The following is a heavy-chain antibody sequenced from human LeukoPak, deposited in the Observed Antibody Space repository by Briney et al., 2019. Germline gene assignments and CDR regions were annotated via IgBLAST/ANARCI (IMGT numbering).Heavy chain of an antibody. CDR3: ARAASDVVVPAAIPRDWYFDL. V-gene: IGHV4-34*01. CDR1: GGSFSGYY. Sequence: SETLSLTCAVYGGSFSGYYWSWIRQPPGKGLEWIGEINHSGSTNYNPSLKSRVTISVDTSKNQFSLKLSSVTAADTAVYYCARAASDVVVPAAIPRDWYFDLWGRGTLATVSS. J-gene: IGHJ2*01. D-gene: IGHD2-2*02. CDR2: INHSGST.